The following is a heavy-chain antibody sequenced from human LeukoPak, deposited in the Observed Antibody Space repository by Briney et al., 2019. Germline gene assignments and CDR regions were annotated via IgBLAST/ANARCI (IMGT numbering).Heavy chain of an antibody. CDR1: GYTFTSYY. V-gene: IGHV1-2*02. Sequence: ASVKVSCKASGYTFTSYYMHWVRQAPGQGLEWMGIINPNTGGTNYAQKFQGRVTMTRDTSISTTYMELSRLRSDDTAVYYCASQPYYFDSSGYYDYWGQGTLVTVSS. J-gene: IGHJ4*02. CDR2: INPNTGGT. CDR3: ASQPYYFDSSGYYDY. D-gene: IGHD3-22*01.